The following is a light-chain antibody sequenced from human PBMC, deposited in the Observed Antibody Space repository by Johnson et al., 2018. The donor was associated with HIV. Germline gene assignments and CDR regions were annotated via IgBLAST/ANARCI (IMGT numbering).Light chain of an antibody. CDR2: ENN. V-gene: IGLV1-51*02. CDR3: GTWDSRLSAYV. J-gene: IGLJ1*01. CDR1: SSNIGNNY. Sequence: QSVLTQPPSVSAAPGQKVTISCSGSSSNIGNNYVSWYQQLPGTAPKLLIYENNKRPSGIPDRFSGSKSGPSANLRITGLHTGDEADYYCGTWDSRLSAYVFGTGTKVTVL.